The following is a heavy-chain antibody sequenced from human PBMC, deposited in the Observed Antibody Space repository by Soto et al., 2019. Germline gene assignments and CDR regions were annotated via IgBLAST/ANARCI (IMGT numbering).Heavy chain of an antibody. CDR3: ARDRGSAALGY. CDR2: ISTYNGNT. Sequence: QVQLVQSGAEVKKPGASVKVSCKASGYTFTSYGISWVRQAPGQGLEWMGWISTYNGNTNYAQKLQGRVTMTPDTSTSTAYRELRSLRSDDTAVYYCARDRGSAALGYWGQGTLVTVSS. J-gene: IGHJ4*02. CDR1: GYTFTSYG. D-gene: IGHD3-16*01. V-gene: IGHV1-18*01.